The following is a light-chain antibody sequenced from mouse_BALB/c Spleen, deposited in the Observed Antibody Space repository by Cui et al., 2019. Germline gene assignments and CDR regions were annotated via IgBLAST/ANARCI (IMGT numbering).Light chain of an antibody. CDR1: SSVNY. CDR2: YTT. J-gene: IGKJ5*01. Sequence: NMPTPSPSIYSASRGEKVTMSCRGRSSVNYLYWYQQKSGDSPKPRIYYTTNLADGVPARFSGSGSGKYYSLTISSMEGEDAGTYYCQQYNSSPYTFGAGTKLEMK. CDR3: QQYNSSPYT. V-gene: IGKV4-50*01.